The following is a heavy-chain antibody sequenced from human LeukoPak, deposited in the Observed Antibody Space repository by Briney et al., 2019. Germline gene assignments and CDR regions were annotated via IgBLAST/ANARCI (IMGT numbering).Heavy chain of an antibody. J-gene: IGHJ4*02. CDR1: GFTFSSCS. Sequence: GGSLRLSCAASGFTFSSCSMNWVRQAPGKGLEWVSSISSSSSYIYYADSVKGRFTISRDNAKNSLYLQMNSLRAEDTAVYYCARSGDSSGYYYFDYWGQGTLVTVSS. D-gene: IGHD3-22*01. CDR3: ARSGDSSGYYYFDY. V-gene: IGHV3-21*01. CDR2: ISSSSSYI.